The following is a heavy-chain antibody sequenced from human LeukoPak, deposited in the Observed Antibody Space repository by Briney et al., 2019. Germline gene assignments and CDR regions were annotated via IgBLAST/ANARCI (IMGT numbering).Heavy chain of an antibody. D-gene: IGHD3-22*01. J-gene: IGHJ6*03. CDR1: GYTFTSYD. Sequence: ASVKVFCKASGYTFTSYDINWVRQATGQGLEWMGWMNPNSGNTGYAQKFQSRVTIPRNTSISTGYMELSSLRSEDTAVYYCARVNYYDSSGYYYEGRRGNYYYYYMDVWGKGTTVTVSS. CDR3: ARVNYYDSSGYYYEGRRGNYYYYYMDV. CDR2: MNPNSGNT. V-gene: IGHV1-8*03.